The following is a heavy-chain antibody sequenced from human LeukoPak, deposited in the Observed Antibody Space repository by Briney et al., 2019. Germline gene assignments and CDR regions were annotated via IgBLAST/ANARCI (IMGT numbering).Heavy chain of an antibody. V-gene: IGHV1-2*02. Sequence: ASVKVSCKASGYTFTGYYMHWVRQAPGQGLEWMGWINPNSGGTNYAQKFQGRVTMTRDTSISTAYMELSRLRSDDTAVYYCARVLVWAGPYYFDYWGQGTLVTVSS. CDR3: ARVLVWAGPYYFDY. J-gene: IGHJ4*02. CDR2: INPNSGGT. D-gene: IGHD6-19*01. CDR1: GYTFTGYY.